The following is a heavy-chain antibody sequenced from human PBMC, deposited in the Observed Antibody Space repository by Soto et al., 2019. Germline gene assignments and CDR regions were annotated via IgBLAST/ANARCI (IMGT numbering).Heavy chain of an antibody. V-gene: IGHV6-1*01. CDR3: AIDLWPTYDYVCGSYPIHHFDY. CDR2: TYYRSKWYN. Sequence: PWEPLSLTCAISGDSVSRNSDAWNWIRQSPSSGLEWLGRTYYRSKWYNDYAVSVKSRITINPDTSKNQFSLQLNSVTPEDTAVYYCAIDLWPTYDYVCGSYPIHHFDYWGQGSLLTVSS. J-gene: IGHJ4*02. CDR1: GDSVSRNSDA. D-gene: IGHD3-16*02.